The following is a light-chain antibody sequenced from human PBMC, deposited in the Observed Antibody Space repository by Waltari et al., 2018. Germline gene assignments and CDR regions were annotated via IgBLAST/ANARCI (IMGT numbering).Light chain of an antibody. V-gene: IGLV3-1*01. CDR2: QNT. J-gene: IGLJ3*02. CDR3: QAWDSSTVV. CDR1: NLGDKF. Sequence: SYELTQSSSVYVSPGQSATITCTGDNLGDKFCNWYQQRTGQAPLLVIHQNTKRPSGIPERFSGSNSGNTATLTISETQPLDEADYCQAWDSSTVVFGGGTKLTVL.